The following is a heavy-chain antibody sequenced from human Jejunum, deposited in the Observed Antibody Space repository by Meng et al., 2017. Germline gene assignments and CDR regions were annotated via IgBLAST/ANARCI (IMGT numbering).Heavy chain of an antibody. CDR1: GYTFTAYY. Sequence: QVHLVQSGAEVKKPGASVRVSCEASGYTFTAYYVYWVRQAPGQGLEWMGRMNPNNGDTNYAQKFQGRVTMTRATSTAYMDLSSLTSDDTAVYYCAKDEGTTTAFDHWGQGTLVTVSS. V-gene: IGHV1-2*06. CDR3: AKDEGTTTAFDH. D-gene: IGHD1-26*01. J-gene: IGHJ4*02. CDR2: MNPNNGDT.